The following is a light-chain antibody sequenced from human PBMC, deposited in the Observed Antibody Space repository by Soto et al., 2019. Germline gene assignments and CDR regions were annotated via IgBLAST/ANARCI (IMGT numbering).Light chain of an antibody. CDR2: DAS. CDR1: QSISTW. CDR3: QQYNTYST. Sequence: DIQMTQSPSTLSGSVGDSVTVTCRASQSISTWLAWYQQKPGKAPQALIYDASSLKSGVPSRFSGNGSGTEFTLTISSLQPDDFATYYCQQYNTYSTFGQGTRLEIK. V-gene: IGKV1-5*01. J-gene: IGKJ5*01.